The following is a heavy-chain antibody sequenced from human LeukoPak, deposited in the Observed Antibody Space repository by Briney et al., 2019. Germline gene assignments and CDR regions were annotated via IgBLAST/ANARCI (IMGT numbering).Heavy chain of an antibody. Sequence: PGGSLRLSCAASGFTFSSYEMNWVRQAPGKGLEWVSYISSSGSTVYYADSVKGRFTISRDNAKNSLYLQMNSLRAEDTSVYYCAELGITMIGGVWGKGTTVTISS. CDR1: GFTFSSYE. D-gene: IGHD3-10*02. CDR2: ISSSGSTV. V-gene: IGHV3-48*03. CDR3: AELGITMIGGV. J-gene: IGHJ6*04.